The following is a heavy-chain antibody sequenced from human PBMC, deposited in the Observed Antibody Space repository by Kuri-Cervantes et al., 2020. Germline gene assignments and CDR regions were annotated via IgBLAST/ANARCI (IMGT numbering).Heavy chain of an antibody. Sequence: ASVKVSCKASGYTFTSYAMHWVRQAPGQRLEWMGWINAGNGNTKYSQKFQGRVTITRDTSASTAYMELSSLRSEDTAVYYCARDYGDYVRPYYYYYGMDVWGQGTTVTVSS. CDR1: GYTFTSYA. CDR3: ARDYGDYVRPYYYYYGMDV. V-gene: IGHV1-3*01. CDR2: INAGNGNT. D-gene: IGHD4-17*01. J-gene: IGHJ6*02.